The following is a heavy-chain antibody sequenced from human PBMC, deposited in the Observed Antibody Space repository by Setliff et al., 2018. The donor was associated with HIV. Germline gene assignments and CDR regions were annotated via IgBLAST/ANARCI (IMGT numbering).Heavy chain of an antibody. Sequence: GASVKVSCKGSGDTFTTYVVSWVRQAPGQGLEWMGGRSPIFSTTNYAQKFQGRVTITTDESTSRAYMELSSLRSEDTAVYYCAIVTELDYYGGSGPTHLLFDSWGQGTLVTVSS. J-gene: IGHJ4*02. CDR3: AIVTELDYYGGSGPTHLLFDS. CDR1: GDTFTTYV. V-gene: IGHV1-69*05. D-gene: IGHD3-22*01. CDR2: RSPIFSTT.